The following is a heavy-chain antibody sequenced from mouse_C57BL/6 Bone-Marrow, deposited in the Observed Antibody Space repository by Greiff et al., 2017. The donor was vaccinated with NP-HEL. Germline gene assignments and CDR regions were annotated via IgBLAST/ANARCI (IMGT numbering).Heavy chain of an antibody. CDR3: ARRQLRLHVSFAY. V-gene: IGHV1-81*01. Sequence: VQLQQSGAELARPGASVKLSCKASGYTFTSYGISWVKQRTGQGLEWIGEIYPRSGNTYYTEKFKGKATLTADKSSSTAYMELRSLTSEDSAVYFCARRQLRLHVSFAYWGQGTLVTVSA. D-gene: IGHD3-2*02. CDR1: GYTFTSYG. CDR2: IYPRSGNT. J-gene: IGHJ3*01.